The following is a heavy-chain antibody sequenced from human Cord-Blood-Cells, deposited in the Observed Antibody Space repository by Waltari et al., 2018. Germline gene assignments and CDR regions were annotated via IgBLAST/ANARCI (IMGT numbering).Heavy chain of an antibody. CDR2: IIRKADGGTT. J-gene: IGHJ4*02. CDR1: GFTFGDYA. D-gene: IGHD3-16*02. V-gene: IGHV3-49*05. CDR3: TRADGMITFGGVIVADY. Sequence: EVQLVESGGGLVKPGRSLRLSCTASGFTFGDYAMSWFRQAPGKGLEWVGFIIRKADGGTTEYAASVKGRFTISRDDSKSIAYLQMNSLKTEDTAVYYCTRADGMITFGGVIVADYWGQGTLVTVSS.